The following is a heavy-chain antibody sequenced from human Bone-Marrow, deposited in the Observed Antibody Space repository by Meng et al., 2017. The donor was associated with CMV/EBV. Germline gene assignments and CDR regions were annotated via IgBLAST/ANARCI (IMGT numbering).Heavy chain of an antibody. CDR2: INPNSGGT. V-gene: IGHV1-2*02. CDR1: GYTFTDYY. CDR3: AARGYNYGQNFEY. D-gene: IGHD5-18*01. Sequence: QVQLVPSGTEVAKPWASVKGSCKASGYTFTDYYMHWVRQAPGQGLEWMGWINPNSGGTSYAQKFQGRVTMTRDTSINTAYMELTSLTPDDTAVYYCAARGYNYGQNFEYWGQGTLVTVSS. J-gene: IGHJ4*02.